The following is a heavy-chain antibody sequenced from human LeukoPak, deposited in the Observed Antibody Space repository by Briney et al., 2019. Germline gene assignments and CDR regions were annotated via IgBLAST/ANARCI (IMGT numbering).Heavy chain of an antibody. J-gene: IGHJ5*02. CDR1: GYTFTGYY. CDR2: INPNSGGT. V-gene: IGHV1-2*02. CDR3: ARDSTGRWFDP. D-gene: IGHD1-14*01. Sequence: ASVKVSCKASGYTFTGYYMHWVRQAPGQGLEWMGWINPNSGGTNHARKFQGRVTMTRDTSISTAYMELSRLRSDDTAVYYCARDSTGRWFDPWGQGTLVTVSS.